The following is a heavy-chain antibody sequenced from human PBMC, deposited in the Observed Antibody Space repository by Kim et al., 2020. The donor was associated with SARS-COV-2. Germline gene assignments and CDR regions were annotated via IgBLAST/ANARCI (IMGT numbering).Heavy chain of an antibody. CDR3: ARRSTIGFDF. CDR1: NDSIYTRNW. D-gene: IGHD1-1*01. J-gene: IGHJ5*01. V-gene: IGHV4-4*02. CDR2: IFYSGAT. Sequence: SETLSLTCTVSNDSIYTRNWWSWVRQPPGKGLEWIGEIFYSGATTYSPSLKSRLIISVEKSKNQFYLRLNSATAADTAVYYCARRSTIGFDFWGQGILVTVSS.